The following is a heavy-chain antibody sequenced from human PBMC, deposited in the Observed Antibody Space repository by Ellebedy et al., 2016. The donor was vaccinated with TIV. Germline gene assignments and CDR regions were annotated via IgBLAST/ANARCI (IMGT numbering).Heavy chain of an antibody. CDR3: AGDARNGGVSGTFDF. V-gene: IGHV4-38-2*02. Sequence: MPSETLSLTCSVSGSSISSGYYWGWIRQPPGRGPEWIGSMFHSGSTYYSPSLKCRVTISLDTSKNQFSLKLTSVTAADTAVYYWAGDARNGGVSGTFDFWGQGTLVTVAS. CDR1: GSSISSGYY. D-gene: IGHD6-19*01. CDR2: MFHSGST. J-gene: IGHJ4*02.